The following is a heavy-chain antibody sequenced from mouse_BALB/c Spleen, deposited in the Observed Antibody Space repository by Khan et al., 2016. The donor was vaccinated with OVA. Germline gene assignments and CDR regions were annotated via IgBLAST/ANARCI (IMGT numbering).Heavy chain of an antibody. CDR3: TCRFTRFAY. V-gene: IGHV14-3*02. J-gene: IGHJ3*01. D-gene: IGHD6-1*01. CDR1: GFNIKDTY. Sequence: VQLKQAGAELVKPGASVKLSCTVSGFNIKDTYMHWVKQRPEQGLEWIGRIDPANGNTKYDPKFRGKATITADTSSNPDSLPLSSLTSAATAVNYCTCRFTRFAYWGQGTLVTVSA. CDR2: IDPANGNT.